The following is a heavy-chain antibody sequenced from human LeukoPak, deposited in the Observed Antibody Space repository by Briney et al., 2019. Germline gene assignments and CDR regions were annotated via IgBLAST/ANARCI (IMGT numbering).Heavy chain of an antibody. J-gene: IGHJ4*02. CDR3: AKVLHSVVTAILPFDY. V-gene: IGHV3-30*02. CDR1: GFTFISYG. Sequence: TGGSLRLSCAASGFTFISYGMHWVRQAPGKGLEWVAFIRYDGSNKYYADSVKGRFTISIDNSKNTLYPQMNSLRAEDTAVYYCAKVLHSVVTAILPFDYWGQGTLVTVSS. CDR2: IRYDGSNK. D-gene: IGHD2-21*02.